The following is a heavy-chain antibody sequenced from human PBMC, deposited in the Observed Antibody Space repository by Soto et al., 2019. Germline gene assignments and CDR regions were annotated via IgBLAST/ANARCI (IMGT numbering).Heavy chain of an antibody. V-gene: IGHV5-10-1*01. Sequence: PGESLKISCKGSGYSFTSYWISWVRQMPGKGLEWMGRIDPSDSYTNYSPSFQGHVTISADKSISTAYLQWSSLKASDTAMYYCARRAHYDFWSDLPMDVWGQGTTVTVSS. CDR2: IDPSDSYT. CDR3: ARRAHYDFWSDLPMDV. J-gene: IGHJ6*02. D-gene: IGHD3-3*01. CDR1: GYSFTSYW.